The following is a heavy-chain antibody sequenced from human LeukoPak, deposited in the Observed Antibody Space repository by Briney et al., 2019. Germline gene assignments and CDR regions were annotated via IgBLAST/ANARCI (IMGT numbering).Heavy chain of an antibody. CDR1: GGSINNYY. Sequence: SETLSLTCTVSGGSINNYYWTWIRQAPGKGLKWIGYISDIGRTNYNPSLKSRVTISVDTSKNQFSLMLTSVTAADTAVYYCARNQLGSGWHSSAYWGQGTLVTVSS. D-gene: IGHD6-19*01. J-gene: IGHJ4*02. V-gene: IGHV4-59*01. CDR3: ARNQLGSGWHSSAY. CDR2: ISDIGRT.